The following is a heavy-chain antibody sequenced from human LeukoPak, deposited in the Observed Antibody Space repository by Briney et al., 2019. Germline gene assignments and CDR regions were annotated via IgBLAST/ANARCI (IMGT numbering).Heavy chain of an antibody. V-gene: IGHV3-30-3*01. Sequence: GGPLRLSCGASGFTFSSCFMHGVPQAPGKGLEGVADIGSGGSHTLYGESVKGRFPISGDNSNNTLYSQTNSLRAEATAVYFCARERQDPILHSGSFDIWGQGTMVTVPS. CDR3: ARERQDPILHSGSFDI. D-gene: IGHD2-21*01. J-gene: IGHJ3*02. CDR1: GFTFSSCF. CDR2: IGSGGSHT.